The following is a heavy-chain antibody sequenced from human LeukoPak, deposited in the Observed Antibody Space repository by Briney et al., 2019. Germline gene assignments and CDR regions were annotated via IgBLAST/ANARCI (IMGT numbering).Heavy chain of an antibody. J-gene: IGHJ5*02. CDR1: GFMFSSYS. V-gene: IGHV3-23*01. CDR3: AKDTVAVAALFDP. D-gene: IGHD6-19*01. Sequence: GGSLRLSCAASGFMFSSYSMNWVRQAPGKGLEWLSSISGSGSSTYYADSVKGRFTISRDNSKNTLYLKMNSLRAEDTAVYYCAKDTVAVAALFDPWGQGTLVTVSS. CDR2: ISGSGSST.